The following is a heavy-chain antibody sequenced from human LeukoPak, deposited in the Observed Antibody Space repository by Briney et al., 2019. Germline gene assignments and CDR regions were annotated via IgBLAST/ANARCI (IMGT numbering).Heavy chain of an antibody. CDR3: AREIAWGSRNAFDI. Sequence: TGGSLRLSCAASGFIFSSYEMNWVRQAPGKGLEWVSSISSSSSYIYYADSVKGRFTISRDNAKNSLYLQMNSLRAEDTAVYYCAREIAWGSRNAFDIWGQGTMVTVSS. V-gene: IGHV3-21*01. J-gene: IGHJ3*02. CDR1: GFIFSSYE. D-gene: IGHD3-16*01. CDR2: ISSSSSYI.